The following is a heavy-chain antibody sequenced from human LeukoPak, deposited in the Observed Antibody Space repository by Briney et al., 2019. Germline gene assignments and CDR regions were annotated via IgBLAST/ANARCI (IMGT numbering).Heavy chain of an antibody. Sequence: RPGGSLRLSCAASGFLFHDYGMSWVRHAPGKGLEWVSGITWNGGSTVYADSVKGRFIISREYAKNFLYLQMNSLRAEDTALYYCAKTSASGSYYQLGPEDYWGQGTLVTVSS. J-gene: IGHJ4*02. CDR3: AKTSASGSYYQLGPEDY. CDR1: GFLFHDYG. V-gene: IGHV3-20*04. CDR2: ITWNGGST. D-gene: IGHD3-10*01.